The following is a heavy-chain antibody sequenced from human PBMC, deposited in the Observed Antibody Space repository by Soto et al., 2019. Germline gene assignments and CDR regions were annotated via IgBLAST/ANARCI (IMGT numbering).Heavy chain of an antibody. CDR1: GFTFSTYW. Sequence: EVQLVESGGGLVQPGGSLRLSCAASGFTFSTYWMHWVRQAPGKGLVWVSGINSDGSSTSDADSVKGRFTISRDNAKNTLYLQMNSLRAEDTAVYYCARGIKNYYGVDVWGQGTTVTVSS. J-gene: IGHJ6*02. CDR3: ARGIKNYYGVDV. V-gene: IGHV3-74*01. CDR2: INSDGSST.